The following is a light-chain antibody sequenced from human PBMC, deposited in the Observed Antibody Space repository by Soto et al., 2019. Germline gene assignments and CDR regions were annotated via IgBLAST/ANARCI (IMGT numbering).Light chain of an antibody. Sequence: EIVLTHSPGTLSLSPGERATLSCSASQSVNSIYLAWYQQKPGQAPRLLIYGASNRATGIPARFSGSGSGTDFTLTISSLEPEDFAVYYCQQRSEWPITFGQGTRLEIK. CDR3: QQRSEWPIT. V-gene: IGKV3D-20*02. CDR2: GAS. CDR1: QSVNSIY. J-gene: IGKJ5*01.